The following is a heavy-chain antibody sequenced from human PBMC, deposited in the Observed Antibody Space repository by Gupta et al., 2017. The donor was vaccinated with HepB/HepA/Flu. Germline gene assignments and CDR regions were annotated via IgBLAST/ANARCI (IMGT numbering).Heavy chain of an antibody. D-gene: IGHD3-3*01. CDR2: IDNDGSDT. CDR3: ARGGFGHGFDI. J-gene: IGHJ3*02. Sequence: EEQLMESGGGLIQTGGSLRLSCEVSGFTFRSYWMHWVRQAPGKGLVWVSRIDNDGSDTIYGDSVKGRFTCSRDNAKNTLYLQMNSLRAEDTAVYYCARGGFGHGFDIWGQGTMVTVS. CDR1: GFTFRSYW. V-gene: IGHV3-74*01.